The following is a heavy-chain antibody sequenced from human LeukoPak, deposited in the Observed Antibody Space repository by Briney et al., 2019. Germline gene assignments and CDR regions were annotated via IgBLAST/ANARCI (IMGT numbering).Heavy chain of an antibody. CDR2: ISAYNGNT. Sequence: ASVKVSCKASGYTFTSYGISWVRQAPGQGLQWMGWISAYNGNTNYAQKLQGSVTLTTDTSTGTAYMELRSMRSDDTAVYYCARGPRITIFGVVRWFDPWGQGTLVTVSS. D-gene: IGHD3-3*01. J-gene: IGHJ5*02. V-gene: IGHV1-18*01. CDR1: GYTFTSYG. CDR3: ARGPRITIFGVVRWFDP.